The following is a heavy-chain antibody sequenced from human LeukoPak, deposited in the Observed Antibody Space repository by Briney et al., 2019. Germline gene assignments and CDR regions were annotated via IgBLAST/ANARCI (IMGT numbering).Heavy chain of an antibody. CDR2: INSNTGGT. J-gene: IGHJ5*02. Sequence: VASVKVSCKASGYTFTDYYVHWIRQAPGQGLEWMGLINSNTGGTCAAQKFQGRVTMTRDTSIITAYMELSRLTSDDTTVYYCARGWQINSSGGFVDPWGQGTLVTVSS. CDR3: ARGWQINSSGGFVDP. V-gene: IGHV1-2*02. CDR1: GYTFTDYY. D-gene: IGHD6-6*01.